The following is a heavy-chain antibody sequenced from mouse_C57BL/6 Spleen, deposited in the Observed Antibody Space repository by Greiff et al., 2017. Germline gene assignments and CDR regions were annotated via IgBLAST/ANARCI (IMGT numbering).Heavy chain of an antibody. CDR3: ARSITTVVAPGMDY. CDR1: GYAFSSSW. CDR2: IYPGDGDT. J-gene: IGHJ4*01. D-gene: IGHD1-1*01. V-gene: IGHV1-82*01. Sequence: QVQLQQSGPELVKPGASVKISCKASGYAFSSSWMNWVKQRPGKGLEWIGRIYPGDGDTNYNGKFKGKATLTADKSSSTAYMLLSSLTSEDSAVYFCARSITTVVAPGMDYWGQGTSVTVSS.